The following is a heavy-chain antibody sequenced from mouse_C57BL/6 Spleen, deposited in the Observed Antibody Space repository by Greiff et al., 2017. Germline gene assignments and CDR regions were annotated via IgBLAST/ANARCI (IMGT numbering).Heavy chain of an antibody. CDR3: ARYYYGSPYAMDY. CDR2: IYPGDGDT. J-gene: IGHJ4*01. CDR1: GYAFSSSW. D-gene: IGHD1-1*01. V-gene: IGHV1-82*01. Sequence: VQLQQSGPELVKPGASVKISCKASGYAFSSSWMNWVKQRPGQGLEWIGRIYPGDGDTNYNGKFKGKATLTADKSSSTAYMQLSSLTSEDSAVYFCARYYYGSPYAMDYWGQGTSVTVSS.